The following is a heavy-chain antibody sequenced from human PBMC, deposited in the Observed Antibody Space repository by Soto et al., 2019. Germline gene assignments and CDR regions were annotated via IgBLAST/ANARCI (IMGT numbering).Heavy chain of an antibody. CDR3: ARDHDGGYYSVAEYFQH. Sequence: GPSVKVSCKASGYTFTGYYMHWVRQAPGQGLEWMGWINPNSGGTNYAQKFQGRVTMTRDTSISTAYMELSRLRSDDTAVYYCARDHDGGYYSVAEYFQHWGQGTLVTVSS. V-gene: IGHV1-2*02. D-gene: IGHD3-22*01. J-gene: IGHJ1*01. CDR2: INPNSGGT. CDR1: GYTFTGYY.